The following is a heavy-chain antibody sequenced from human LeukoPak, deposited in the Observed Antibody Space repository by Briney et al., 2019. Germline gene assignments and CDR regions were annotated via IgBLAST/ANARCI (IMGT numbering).Heavy chain of an antibody. J-gene: IGHJ4*02. CDR1: GGSISSSNW. Sequence: SGTLSLTCAVSGGSISSSNWWSWVRQPPGKGLEWIGEMYHSGSTNYNPSLKSRVTISVDKPKNQFSLKLSSVTAADTAVYYCARGYSGSYLFDYWGQGTLVTVSS. V-gene: IGHV4-4*02. CDR3: ARGYSGSYLFDY. D-gene: IGHD1-26*01. CDR2: MYHSGST.